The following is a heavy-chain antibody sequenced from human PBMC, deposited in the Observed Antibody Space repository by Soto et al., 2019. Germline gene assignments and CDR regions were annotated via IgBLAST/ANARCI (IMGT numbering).Heavy chain of an antibody. V-gene: IGHV1-69*13. CDR2: IIPIFGTA. CDR3: ASSEDIVVVVAATPRAFDI. CDR1: GGTFSSYA. J-gene: IGHJ3*02. Sequence: ASVKVSCKASGGTFSSYAISWVRQAPGQGLEWMGGIIPIFGTANYAQKFQGRVTITADESTSTAYMELSSLSFEDTAVYYCASSEDIVVVVAATPRAFDIWGQGTMVTVSS. D-gene: IGHD2-15*01.